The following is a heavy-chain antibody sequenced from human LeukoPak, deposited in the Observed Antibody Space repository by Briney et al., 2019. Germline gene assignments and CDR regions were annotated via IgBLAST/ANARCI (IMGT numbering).Heavy chain of an antibody. J-gene: IGHJ3*02. Sequence: SVKVSCKASGGTFSSYAISWVRQAPGQGLEWMGGIIPIFGTANYAQKFQGRVTITADESTSTAYMELSSLRSEDTAVYYCARDVGSSGYNAFDIWGQGTMVTVSS. CDR3: ARDVGSSGYNAFDI. CDR1: GGTFSSYA. V-gene: IGHV1-69*13. CDR2: IIPIFGTA. D-gene: IGHD3-22*01.